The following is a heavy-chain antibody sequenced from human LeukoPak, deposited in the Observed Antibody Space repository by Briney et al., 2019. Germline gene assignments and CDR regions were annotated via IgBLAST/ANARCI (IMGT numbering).Heavy chain of an antibody. V-gene: IGHV3-30-3*01. CDR1: GFTFSSYA. J-gene: IGHJ4*02. D-gene: IGHD1-26*01. CDR2: ISYDGSNK. CDR3: ARDQERRAGSYYVFDY. Sequence: GGSLRLSCAASGFTFSSYAMHWVRQAPGKGLEWVAVISYDGSNKYYADSVKGRFTISRDNSKNTLYLQMNSLRAEDTAVYYCARDQERRAGSYYVFDYWGQGTLVTVSS.